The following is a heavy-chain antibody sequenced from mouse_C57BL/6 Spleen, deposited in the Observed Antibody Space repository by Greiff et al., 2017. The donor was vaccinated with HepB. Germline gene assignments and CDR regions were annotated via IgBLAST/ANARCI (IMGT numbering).Heavy chain of an antibody. D-gene: IGHD2-1*01. CDR2: IYPRSGNT. Sequence: LVESGAELARPGASVKLSCKASGYTFTSYGISWVKQRTGQGLEWIGEIYPRSGNTYYNEKFKGKATLTADKSSSTAYMELRSLTSEDSAVYFCARDGNYRDAMDYWGQGTSVTVSS. CDR3: ARDGNYRDAMDY. CDR1: GYTFTSYG. J-gene: IGHJ4*01. V-gene: IGHV1-81*01.